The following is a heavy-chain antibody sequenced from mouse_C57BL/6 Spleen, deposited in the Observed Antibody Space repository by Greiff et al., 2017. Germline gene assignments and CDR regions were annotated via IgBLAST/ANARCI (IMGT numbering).Heavy chain of an antibody. CDR3: ASAGGGFPWLAY. V-gene: IGHV1-64*01. J-gene: IGHJ3*01. D-gene: IGHD1-1*02. CDR1: GYTFTSYW. Sequence: QVQLKQPGAELVKPGASVKLSCKASGYTFTSYWMHWVKQRPGQGLEWIGKIHPNSGSTNYNEKFKNKATLTVDKSSSTAYMQLSSLTSEDSAVYVCASAGGGFPWLAYWGQGTLVTVSA. CDR2: IHPNSGST.